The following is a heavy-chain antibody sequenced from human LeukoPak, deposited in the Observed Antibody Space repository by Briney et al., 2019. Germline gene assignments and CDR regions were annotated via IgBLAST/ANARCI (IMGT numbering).Heavy chain of an antibody. J-gene: IGHJ4*02. D-gene: IGHD2-15*01. CDR2: ITSDGSGT. CDR3: ARDGILGSHDY. CDR1: GFALSNYW. V-gene: IGHV3-74*01. Sequence: GGSLRLSCAAPGFALSNYWMHRVRQAPGKGLVWVSHITSDGSGTSYADSVKGRFTISRDIPKNTLYLQMNSLRAEDTAVYYCARDGILGSHDYWGQGTLVTVSS.